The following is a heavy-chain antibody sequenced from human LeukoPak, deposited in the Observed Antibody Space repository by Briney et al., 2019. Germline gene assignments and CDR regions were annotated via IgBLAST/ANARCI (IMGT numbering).Heavy chain of an antibody. J-gene: IGHJ6*02. V-gene: IGHV3-11*01. Sequence: GGSLRLSCAASGFTFSDYYMSWIRQAPGKGLEWVSYISSSGNTIYYADSVKGRFTISRDNAKNSLYLQMNSLRAEDTAVYYCTRVLRFGITIFGVIAAYGMDVWGQGTTVTVSS. CDR2: ISSSGNTI. CDR1: GFTFSDYY. D-gene: IGHD3-3*01. CDR3: TRVLRFGITIFGVIAAYGMDV.